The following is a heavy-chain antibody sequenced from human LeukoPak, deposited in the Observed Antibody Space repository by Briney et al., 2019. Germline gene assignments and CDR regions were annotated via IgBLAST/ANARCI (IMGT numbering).Heavy chain of an antibody. CDR3: TRDFLHGGV. CDR2: INTDGTTT. J-gene: IGHJ4*02. V-gene: IGHV3-74*01. CDR1: GFTFSTCW. Sequence: GGSMRLSCAASGFTFSTCWMHWVRQVPGKGLVWVARINTDGTTTSYADSVKGRFTISRDNAKNTLYLQMNSLKAEDTAVYYCTRDFLHGGVWGQGTLVTVSS. D-gene: IGHD3-10*01.